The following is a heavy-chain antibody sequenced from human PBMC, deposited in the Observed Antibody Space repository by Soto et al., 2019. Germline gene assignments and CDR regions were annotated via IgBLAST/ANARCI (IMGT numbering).Heavy chain of an antibody. CDR1: GLNFSGYG. CDR2: IWYDGSNK. D-gene: IGHD4-17*01. V-gene: IGHV3-33*01. CDR3: ARDLSGDYGALDT. J-gene: IGHJ3*02. Sequence: PGGSLRLSCTPSGLNFSGYGVHWARQAPGKGLEWVAVIWYDGSNKVYADSVKGRFTISRDNSKNTLYLQMNSLRSEYMAVYYCARDLSGDYGALDTWGQGTMVTVSS.